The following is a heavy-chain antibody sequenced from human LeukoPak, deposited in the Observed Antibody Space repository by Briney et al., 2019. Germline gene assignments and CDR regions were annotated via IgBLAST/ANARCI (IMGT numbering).Heavy chain of an antibody. D-gene: IGHD6-13*01. V-gene: IGHV2-70*11. J-gene: IGHJ4*02. Sequence: SGPALVKPTQTLTLTCTFSGFSLSTSGMCVGWIRQPPGKALEWLARIDWDDDKYYSTSLKTRPTISKDTSKNQVVLTMTNMDPVDTATYYCARITPAGRQLDYWGQGTLVTVSS. CDR3: ARITPAGRQLDY. CDR2: IDWDDDK. CDR1: GFSLSTSGMC.